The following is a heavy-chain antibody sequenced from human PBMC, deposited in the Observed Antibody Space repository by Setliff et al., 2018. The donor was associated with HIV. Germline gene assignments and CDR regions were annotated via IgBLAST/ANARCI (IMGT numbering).Heavy chain of an antibody. CDR1: GFTFSSYA. D-gene: IGHD3-3*01. V-gene: IGHV3-23*01. J-gene: IGHJ5*02. Sequence: GESLKISCAASGFTFSSYAMSWVRQAPGKGLEWVSAISGSGGSTYYADSVKGRFTISRDNSKNTLYLQMNSLRAEDTAVYYCAKDSDFWSATTSNWFDPWGQGTLVTVSS. CDR3: AKDSDFWSATTSNWFDP. CDR2: ISGSGGST.